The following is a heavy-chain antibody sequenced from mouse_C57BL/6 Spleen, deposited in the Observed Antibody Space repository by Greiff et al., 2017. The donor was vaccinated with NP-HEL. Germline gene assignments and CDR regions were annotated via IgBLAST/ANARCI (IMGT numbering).Heavy chain of an antibody. CDR3: ARYYYDCVGRYWYFDV. Sequence: EVQVVESGGGLVQPGWSLKLSCAASGFTFSDYYMYWVRQTPEKRLEWVAYISNGGGSTYYPDTVKGRFTISRDNAKNTLYLQLSSLKSEDTAMYYCARYYYDCVGRYWYFDVWGTGTTVTVSS. J-gene: IGHJ1*03. D-gene: IGHD2-4*01. CDR2: ISNGGGST. V-gene: IGHV5-12*01. CDR1: GFTFSDYY.